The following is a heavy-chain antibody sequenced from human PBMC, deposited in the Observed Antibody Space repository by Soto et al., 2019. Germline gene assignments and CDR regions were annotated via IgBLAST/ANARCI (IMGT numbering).Heavy chain of an antibody. Sequence: ASVKVSCKASGYTFTSYAMHWVRHAPGQRLEWMGWINAGNGNTKYSQKFQGRVTITRDTSASTAYMELSSLRSEDTAVYYCARADRGYSYGFGYWGQGTLVTVSS. CDR2: INAGNGNT. D-gene: IGHD5-18*01. CDR3: ARADRGYSYGFGY. V-gene: IGHV1-3*01. J-gene: IGHJ4*02. CDR1: GYTFTSYA.